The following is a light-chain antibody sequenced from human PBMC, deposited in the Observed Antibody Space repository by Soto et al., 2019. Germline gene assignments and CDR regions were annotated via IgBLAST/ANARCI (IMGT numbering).Light chain of an antibody. CDR2: KAS. CDR1: QSVSSW. Sequence: DIQMTQSPSILSASVGDRVTITCRASQSVSSWLAWYQQKPGKAPKVLIYKASTLASGVPSRFSGSGSGTKFTLTITSLQPDDSATYYCQQYSTYWTFGQGTKVEIK. CDR3: QQYSTYWT. V-gene: IGKV1-5*03. J-gene: IGKJ1*01.